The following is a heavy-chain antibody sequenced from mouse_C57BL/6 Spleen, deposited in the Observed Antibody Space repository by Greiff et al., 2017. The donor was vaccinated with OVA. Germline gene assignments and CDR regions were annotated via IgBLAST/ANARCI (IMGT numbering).Heavy chain of an antibody. V-gene: IGHV2-3*01. Sequence: VHLVESGPGLVAPSQSLSITCNVSGFSFTSYGVSWVRQPPGKGLEWLGVIWGDGSTNYHSALIYRLSISKDNSKSQIVLKLNSLQTDDTATYYCAKGEHYFDYWGQGTTLTVSS. J-gene: IGHJ2*01. CDR3: AKGEHYFDY. CDR2: IWGDGST. CDR1: GFSFTSYG.